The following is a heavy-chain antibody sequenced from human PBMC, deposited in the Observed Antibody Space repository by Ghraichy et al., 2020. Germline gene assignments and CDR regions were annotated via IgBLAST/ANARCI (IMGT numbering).Heavy chain of an antibody. CDR3: ARGVDFWTGYYYFDF. J-gene: IGHJ4*02. CDR2: VYDTGAT. CDR1: GGSINNFY. D-gene: IGHD3/OR15-3a*01. Sequence: EPLNISCTVSGGSINNFYWSWIRQAPGKGLEWIGDVYDTGATNYNPSLESRLTLSIDTSKNQFSLVMKSVTAADTALYFCARGVDFWTGYYYFDFWGQGTQVTVSS. V-gene: IGHV4-59*01.